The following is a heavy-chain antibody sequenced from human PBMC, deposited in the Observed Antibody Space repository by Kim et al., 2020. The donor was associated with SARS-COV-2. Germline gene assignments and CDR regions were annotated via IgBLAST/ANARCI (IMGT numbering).Heavy chain of an antibody. CDR2: K. V-gene: IGHV3-33*01. CDR3: ARDLGMGSYFDY. J-gene: IGHJ4*02. D-gene: IGHD1-26*01. Sequence: KCSADYMEGRFTISRDNSKNTLYLQINSLRVEDTAVYYCARDLGMGSYFDYWGQGTLVTVSS.